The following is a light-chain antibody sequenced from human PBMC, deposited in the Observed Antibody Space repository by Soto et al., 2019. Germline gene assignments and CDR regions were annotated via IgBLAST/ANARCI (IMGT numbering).Light chain of an antibody. CDR2: GAF. V-gene: IGKV3-20*01. Sequence: KKSLGAVSLTTGERATLSCRASQSVSGSRLAWYHQKPGQAPRLLIYGAFNRVTGIPVRFSGSGSGTDFTLTIIILEPEDFTLYCCPLSGILPTPFAEVAKVDI. J-gene: IGKJ1*01. CDR1: QSVSGSR. CDR3: PLSGILPTP.